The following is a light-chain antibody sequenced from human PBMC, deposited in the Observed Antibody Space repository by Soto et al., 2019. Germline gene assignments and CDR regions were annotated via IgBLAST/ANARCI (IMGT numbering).Light chain of an antibody. V-gene: IGKV1-9*01. CDR2: AAS. J-gene: IGKJ1*01. CDR3: QQFGSSSWT. CDR1: QGISSY. Sequence: IQMTLSPSSISTSVGGTSPITSRASQGISSYLAWYQQKPGKAPELLIYAASTLQSGVPSRFSGSGSGTDFTLTISRLEPEDFAVYYCQQFGSSSWTFGQGTKVDIK.